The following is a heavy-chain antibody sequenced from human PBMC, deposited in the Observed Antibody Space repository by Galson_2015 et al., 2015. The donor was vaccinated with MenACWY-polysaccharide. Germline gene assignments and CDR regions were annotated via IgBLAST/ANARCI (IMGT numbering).Heavy chain of an antibody. CDR1: GFTFGSYA. CDR2: IGGSGLTT. CDR3: AKVTEMASSRRPFDV. Sequence: SLRLSCAASGFTFGSYAMGWVRQAPGKGLEWVSSIGGSGLTTFYAESVKGRFTISRGNAQNILSLQMNSLRADGTARYFCAKVTEMASSRRPFDVWGQGTMVTVSS. D-gene: IGHD5-24*01. V-gene: IGHV3-23*01. J-gene: IGHJ3*01.